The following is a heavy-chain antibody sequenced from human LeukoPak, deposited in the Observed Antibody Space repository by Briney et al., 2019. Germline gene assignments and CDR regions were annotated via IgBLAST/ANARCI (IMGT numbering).Heavy chain of an antibody. J-gene: IGHJ4*02. V-gene: IGHV3-30*01. CDR1: GFTFSSYA. CDR2: ISYDGSNK. CDR3: IPYDSSGYYPQNFDY. D-gene: IGHD3-22*01. Sequence: TGGSLRLSCAASGFTFSSYAMHWVRQAPGKGLEWVAVISYDGSNKYYADSVKGRFTISRDNSKNTLYLQMNSLRAEDTAVYYCIPYDSSGYYPQNFDYWGQGTLVTVSS.